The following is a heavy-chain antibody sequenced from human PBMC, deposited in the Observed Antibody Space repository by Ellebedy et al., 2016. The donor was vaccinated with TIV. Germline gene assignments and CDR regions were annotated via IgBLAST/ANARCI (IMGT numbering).Heavy chain of an antibody. CDR2: ISNTDTI. CDR1: GFTFSSYS. CDR3: ARDAMIWIFDS. V-gene: IGHV3-48*01. D-gene: IGHD2-2*01. Sequence: GESLKISCAASGFTFSSYSMNWVRQAPGKGLEWVSYISNTDTIYYADSVRGRFTISRDNSKKSVYLQMNSLRVEDTAVYYCARDAMIWIFDSWGQGTLVTVSS. J-gene: IGHJ4*02.